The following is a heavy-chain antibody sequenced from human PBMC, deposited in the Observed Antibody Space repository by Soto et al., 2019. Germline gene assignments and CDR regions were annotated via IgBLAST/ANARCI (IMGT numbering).Heavy chain of an antibody. Sequence: GGSLRLSCAASGFTFSSYGMHWVRQAPGKGLEWVAVISYDGSNKYYADSVKGRFTISRDNSKNTLYLQMNSLRAEDTAVYYCAKDLSYQLLYYYYGMDVWGQGTTVTVS. CDR1: GFTFSSYG. CDR2: ISYDGSNK. CDR3: AKDLSYQLLYYYYGMDV. J-gene: IGHJ6*02. D-gene: IGHD2-2*01. V-gene: IGHV3-30*18.